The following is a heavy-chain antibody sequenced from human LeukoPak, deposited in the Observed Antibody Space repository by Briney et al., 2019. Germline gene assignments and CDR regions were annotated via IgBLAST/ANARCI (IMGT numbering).Heavy chain of an antibody. CDR2: INHNGST. J-gene: IGHJ6*03. V-gene: IGHV4-34*01. CDR1: GGSFSGYY. D-gene: IGHD6-19*01. CDR3: ARGASGWSYYYYYYMDV. Sequence: SETLSLTCAVYGGSFSGYYWSWIRQPPGKGLEWIGEINHNGSTNYNPSLKSRVTISVDTSKNQFSLKLSSVTAADTAVYYCARGASGWSYYYYYYMDVWGKGTTVTVSS.